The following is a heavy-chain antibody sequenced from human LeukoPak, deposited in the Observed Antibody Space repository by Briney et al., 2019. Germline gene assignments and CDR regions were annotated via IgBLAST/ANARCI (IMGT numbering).Heavy chain of an antibody. J-gene: IGHJ4*02. CDR3: ARDQTGSYCINY. V-gene: IGHV3-30-3*01. D-gene: IGHD1-26*01. CDR1: GFTFSSYA. CDR2: ITYDGGKE. Sequence: GGSLRLSCAASGFTFSSYAMHWVRQAPGKGLEWVAVITYDGGKEYYADSVKGRFTISRDNSKSTLYLQMNSLRAEDTAVYYCARDQTGSYCINYWGQGALVTVSS.